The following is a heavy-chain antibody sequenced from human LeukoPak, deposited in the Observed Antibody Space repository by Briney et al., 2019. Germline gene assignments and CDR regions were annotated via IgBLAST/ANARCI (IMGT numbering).Heavy chain of an antibody. Sequence: SETLSLTCTVSGGSISSSSYYWGWIRQPSGKGLEWIGSIYYSGNTYYNPSLKSRVTISADTSKNQFSLKLSSVTAADTAVYYCARDRGSYFYYYMDVWGKGTTVTVSS. CDR3: ARDRGSYFYYYMDV. CDR2: IYYSGNT. J-gene: IGHJ6*03. D-gene: IGHD1-26*01. CDR1: GGSISSSSYY. V-gene: IGHV4-39*02.